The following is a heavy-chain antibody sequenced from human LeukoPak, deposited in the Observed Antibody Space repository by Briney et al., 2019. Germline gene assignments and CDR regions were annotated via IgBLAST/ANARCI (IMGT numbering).Heavy chain of an antibody. D-gene: IGHD2-15*01. J-gene: IGHJ4*02. CDR1: GFTFDDYA. Sequence: GGSLRLSCAASGFTFDDYAMHWVRQAPGKGLEWVSAISGSGGSTYYADSVKGRFTISRDNSKNTLYLQMNSLRAEDTAVYYCAKDREGYCSGGSCRYFDYWGQGTLVTVSS. CDR3: AKDREGYCSGGSCRYFDY. V-gene: IGHV3-23*01. CDR2: ISGSGGST.